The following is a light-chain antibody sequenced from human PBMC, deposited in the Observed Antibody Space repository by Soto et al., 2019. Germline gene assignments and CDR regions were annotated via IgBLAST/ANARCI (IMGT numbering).Light chain of an antibody. CDR3: QQYYSYPRT. CDR1: QGISSY. V-gene: IGKV1-8*01. J-gene: IGKJ1*01. CDR2: AAY. Sequence: AIPITPSPSSLSASSGGRVPIPVRASQGISSYLAWYQQKPGKAPKLLIYAAYTLQSGVTSRFSGSGSGTDFTLTISCLQSEDFATYYCQQYYSYPRTVGQGTKVDIK.